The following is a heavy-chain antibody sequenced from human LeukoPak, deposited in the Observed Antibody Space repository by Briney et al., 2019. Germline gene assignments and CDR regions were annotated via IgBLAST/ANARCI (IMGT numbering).Heavy chain of an antibody. CDR1: GFTFSSYS. V-gene: IGHV3-48*01. CDR3: ARDPIGDYYDSSGYFDY. J-gene: IGHJ4*02. Sequence: GGSLRLSCAASGFTFSSYSMTWVRQAPGKGREWVSFIISSSSNKKYAESVKGRFTISRDNAKNSLYLQMNSLRAEDTAFYYCARDPIGDYYDSSGYFDYWGQGTLVTVSS. CDR2: IISSSSNK. D-gene: IGHD3-22*01.